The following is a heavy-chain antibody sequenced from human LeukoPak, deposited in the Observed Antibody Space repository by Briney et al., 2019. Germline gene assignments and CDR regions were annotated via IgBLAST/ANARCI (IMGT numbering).Heavy chain of an antibody. V-gene: IGHV3-9*01. CDR1: GFTFHDYA. CDR2: TYWDSGYS. CDR3: TKDLSPGGADV. J-gene: IGHJ6*02. Sequence: GGSLRLSCVASGFTFHDYAIHWVRQSPGKGLEWVSGTYWDSGYSGYADSVKGRFIASRDSAKNSLSLQMISLRVEDTALYYCTKDLSPGGADVWGQGTTVTVSS. D-gene: IGHD3-16*02.